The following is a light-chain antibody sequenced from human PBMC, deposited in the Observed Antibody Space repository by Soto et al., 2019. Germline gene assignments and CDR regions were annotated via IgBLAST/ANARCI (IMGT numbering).Light chain of an antibody. CDR2: AAS. V-gene: IGKV1-9*01. J-gene: IGKJ3*01. CDR1: QGISSY. CDR3: QQLNSYPPFT. Sequence: DIQLTQSPSFLSASVGDRVTITCRASQGISSYLAWYQQKPGKAPKLLLYAASTLQSGVPSRFSGSGSGTECTLTISSLQPEDFATYYCQQLNSYPPFTFGPGTKVDIK.